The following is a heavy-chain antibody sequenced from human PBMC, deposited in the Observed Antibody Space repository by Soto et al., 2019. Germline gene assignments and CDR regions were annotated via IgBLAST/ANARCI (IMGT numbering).Heavy chain of an antibody. V-gene: IGHV4-39*01. J-gene: IGHJ4*02. CDR2: IYYSGNT. CDR1: GASISSGNCY. Sequence: QLQLQESGPGLVKPSETLSLTCSVSGASISSGNCYWGWIRQPPGKGLEWIGSIYYSGNTYYNPSLKSRVTRSVDTSRNQFALKVSSVTAADTAVYYCARHKDTSTYYILPDYWGQGTLVTVSS. CDR3: ARHKDTSTYYILPDY. D-gene: IGHD1-26*01.